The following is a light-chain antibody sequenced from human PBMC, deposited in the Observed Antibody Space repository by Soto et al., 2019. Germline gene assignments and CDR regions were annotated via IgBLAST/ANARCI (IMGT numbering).Light chain of an antibody. Sequence: DIQMTQSPSSVSASVGDRVTITCRASQGFGTWLAWYQQKPGKAPKLLIYAASSLQSGVPSRFSGSGSGTDFTLTINSLQAEDFATYYCQQANSFPMTFGGGTRVEIK. CDR1: QGFGTW. CDR2: AAS. J-gene: IGKJ4*01. CDR3: QQANSFPMT. V-gene: IGKV1D-12*01.